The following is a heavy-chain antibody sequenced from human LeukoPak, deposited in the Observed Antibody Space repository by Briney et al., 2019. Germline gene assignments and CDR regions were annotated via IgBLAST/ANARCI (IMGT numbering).Heavy chain of an antibody. CDR3: AKDPTQVYMRDY. D-gene: IGHD1-20*01. V-gene: IGHV3-23*01. J-gene: IGHJ4*02. CDR1: GFTFSSYA. CDR2: ISGSGGST. Sequence: GGSLRLSCAASGFTFSSYAMSWVRQAPGKGLEWVSAISGSGGSTYYADSVKGRFTISRDNSKNTLYLQMNSLRAEDTAVYYRAKDPTQVYMRDYWGQGTLVTVSS.